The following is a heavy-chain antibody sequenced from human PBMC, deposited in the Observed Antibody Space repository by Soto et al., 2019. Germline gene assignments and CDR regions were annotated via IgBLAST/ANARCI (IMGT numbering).Heavy chain of an antibody. V-gene: IGHV1-18*01. CDR1: GGTFSSYG. J-gene: IGHJ6*02. CDR2: ISAYNGNT. D-gene: IGHD2-2*01. CDR3: ARDLGLKVVTGMDV. Sequence: GASVKVSCKASGGTFSSYGISWVRQAPGQGLEWMGWISAYNGNTNYAQKLQGRVTMTTDTSTSTAYMELRSLRSDDTAVYYCARDLGLKVVTGMDVWGQGTTVTVSS.